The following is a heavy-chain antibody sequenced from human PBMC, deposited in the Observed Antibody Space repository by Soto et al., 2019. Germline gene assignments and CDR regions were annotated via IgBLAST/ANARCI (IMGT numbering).Heavy chain of an antibody. J-gene: IGHJ5*02. Sequence: GGSLRLSCTASGFTFGDYAMSWFRQAPGKGLEWVGFIRSKAYGGTTEYAASVKGRFTISRDDSKSIAYLQMNSLKTEDTAVYYCTRGIAAAFSSWFDPWGQGTLVTVSS. CDR2: IRSKAYGGTT. CDR1: GFTFGDYA. V-gene: IGHV3-49*03. D-gene: IGHD6-13*01. CDR3: TRGIAAAFSSWFDP.